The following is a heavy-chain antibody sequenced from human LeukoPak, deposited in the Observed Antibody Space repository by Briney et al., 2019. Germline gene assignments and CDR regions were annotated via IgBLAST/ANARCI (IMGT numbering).Heavy chain of an antibody. CDR2: IIPMFRTA. CDR3: ARRVRRGVSHPPHYYYYYAMDV. V-gene: IGHV1-69*01. CDR1: GGTFSSYA. Sequence: ASVKVSCKSSGGTFSSYAISWVRQAPGQGLEWMGGIIPMFRTANYARKFQGRVTITADESTSTAYMELSSLRSEDTAVYYCARRVRRGVSHPPHYYYYYAMDVWGKGTTITVSA. J-gene: IGHJ6*04. D-gene: IGHD3-10*01.